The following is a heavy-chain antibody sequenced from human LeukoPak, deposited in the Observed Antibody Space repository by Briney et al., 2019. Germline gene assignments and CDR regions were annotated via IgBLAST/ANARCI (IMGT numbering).Heavy chain of an antibody. D-gene: IGHD5-18*01. J-gene: IGHJ4*02. CDR3: ARGGGYSYGSFDY. CDR2: ISDNSATK. CDR1: GFTFSTYS. V-gene: IGHV3-48*01. Sequence: GGSLRLSCAASGFTFSTYSMNWVRQAPGKGLEWVSFISDNSATKYYADSVKGRFTISRDNAKNSLYLQINGLRADDTAVYYCARGGGYSYGSFDYWGQGTLVTVSS.